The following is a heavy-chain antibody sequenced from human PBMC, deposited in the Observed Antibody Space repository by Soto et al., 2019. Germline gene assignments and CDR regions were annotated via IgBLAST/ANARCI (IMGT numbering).Heavy chain of an antibody. CDR3: ARGDVVVTAFPAYAFDA. CDR1: GFTFSSYW. D-gene: IGHD2-21*02. Sequence: EVQLVESGGGLVQPGGSLRLSCAASGFTFSSYWMHWVRQAPGKGLVWGSRINNDGRTTKYADSVKGRFTISRDNAKNTLYLQMTSLGAEDTAVYYCARGDVVVTAFPAYAFDAWGQGTMVTVSS. CDR2: INNDGRTT. J-gene: IGHJ3*01. V-gene: IGHV3-74*03.